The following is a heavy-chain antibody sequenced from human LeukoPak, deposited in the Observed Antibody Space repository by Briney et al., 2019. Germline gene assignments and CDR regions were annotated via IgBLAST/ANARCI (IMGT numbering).Heavy chain of an antibody. J-gene: IGHJ4*02. Sequence: GGSLRLSCAASGFTFSSYGMHWVRQAPGKGLEWVAVIWYDRSNKYYADSVKGRFTISRDNSKNTLYLQMNSLRAEDTAVYYCARDLLYYDSSGSFDYWGQGTLVTVSS. V-gene: IGHV3-33*01. D-gene: IGHD3-22*01. CDR2: IWYDRSNK. CDR1: GFTFSSYG. CDR3: ARDLLYYDSSGSFDY.